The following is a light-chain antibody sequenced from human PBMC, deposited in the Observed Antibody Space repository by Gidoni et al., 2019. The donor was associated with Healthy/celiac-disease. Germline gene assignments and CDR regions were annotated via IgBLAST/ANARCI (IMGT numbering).Light chain of an antibody. V-gene: IGLV2-14*01. J-gene: IGLJ2*01. CDR2: EVS. Sequence: QSALTQPASVSGSPGQSLTISCPGTSSDVGGYNYVSWYQPHPGKDPKLMIYEVSNRPSGVSNRFSGSKSGNTASLTISGLQAEDEADYYCSSYTSSSTLVVFGGGTKLTVL. CDR1: SSDVGGYNY. CDR3: SSYTSSSTLVV.